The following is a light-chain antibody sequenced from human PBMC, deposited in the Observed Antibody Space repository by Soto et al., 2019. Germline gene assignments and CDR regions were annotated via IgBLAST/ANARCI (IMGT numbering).Light chain of an antibody. V-gene: IGLV2-11*01. CDR2: DVS. CDR3: CSFAGNYIYV. CDR1: SSDVGGYNY. Sequence: QSVLTQPRSVSGSPGQSVTISCTGTSSDVGGYNYVSWYLQHPGKAPKVMIYDVSKRPSGVPDRFSGSKSGNTASLTISGLQSEDEADYYCCSFAGNYIYVFGNGTRSP. J-gene: IGLJ1*01.